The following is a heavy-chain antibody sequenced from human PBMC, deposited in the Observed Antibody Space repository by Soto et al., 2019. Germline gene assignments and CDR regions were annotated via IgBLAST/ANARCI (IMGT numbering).Heavy chain of an antibody. J-gene: IGHJ6*02. CDR1: GFTFSSYG. Sequence: QVQLVESGGGVVQPGRSLRLSCAASGFTFSSYGMHWVRQAPGKGLEWVAVISYDGSNKYYADSVKGRFTISRDNSKNTLYLQMHSLRAEDTAVYYCAKDRPGYYDSSPLGMDVWGQGTTVTVSS. V-gene: IGHV3-30*18. CDR2: ISYDGSNK. D-gene: IGHD3-22*01. CDR3: AKDRPGYYDSSPLGMDV.